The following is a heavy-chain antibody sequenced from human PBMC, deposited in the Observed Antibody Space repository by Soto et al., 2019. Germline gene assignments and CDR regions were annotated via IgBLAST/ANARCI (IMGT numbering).Heavy chain of an antibody. CDR2: IYYSGST. CDR3: ARAQRFLEWLSPYFDY. D-gene: IGHD3-3*01. CDR1: GGSISSYY. V-gene: IGHV4-59*01. Sequence: KPSETLSLTCTVSGGSISSYYWSWIRQPPGKGLEWIGYIYYSGSTNYNPSLKSRVTISVDTSKNQFSLKLSSVTAADTAVYYCARAQRFLEWLSPYFDYWGQGTLVTVSS. J-gene: IGHJ4*02.